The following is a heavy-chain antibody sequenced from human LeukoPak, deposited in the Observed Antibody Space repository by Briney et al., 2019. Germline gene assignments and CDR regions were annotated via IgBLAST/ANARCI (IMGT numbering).Heavy chain of an antibody. CDR2: IYYSGST. Sequence: KPSETLSLTCTVSGGSISSYYWSWIRQPTGEGLECLGYIYYSGSTNYNPSLKSRVTISVDTSKDQFSLKLSSVTAADTAVYYCATCGYSGYEPWDHYYYMDVWGKGTTVTVSS. V-gene: IGHV4-59*01. CDR3: ATCGYSGYEPWDHYYYMDV. J-gene: IGHJ6*03. D-gene: IGHD5-12*01. CDR1: GGSISSYY.